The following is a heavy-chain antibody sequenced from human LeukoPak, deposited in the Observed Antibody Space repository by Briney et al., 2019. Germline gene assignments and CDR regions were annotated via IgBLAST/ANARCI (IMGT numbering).Heavy chain of an antibody. J-gene: IGHJ4*02. Sequence: PSETLSLTCTVSGGSISSYYWSWIRQPPGKGLEWIGYIYYSGSTNYNPSLKSRVTISVDTSKNQFSLKLSSVTAADTAVYYCARRTLGATYDYWGQGTLVTVSS. D-gene: IGHD1-26*01. CDR2: IYYSGST. CDR1: GGSISSYY. CDR3: ARRTLGATYDY. V-gene: IGHV4-59*01.